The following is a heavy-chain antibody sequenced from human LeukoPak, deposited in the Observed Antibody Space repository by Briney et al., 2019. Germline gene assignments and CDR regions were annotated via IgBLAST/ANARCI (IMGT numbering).Heavy chain of an antibody. CDR2: IYHSGST. D-gene: IGHD3-9*01. J-gene: IGHJ3*02. Sequence: SETLSLTCAVSGGSISSSNWWSWVRQPPGKGLGWIGEIYHSGSTNYNPSLKSRVTISVDKSKNQFSLKLSSVTAADTAVYYCARTLRRILGYFDWLLRNDAFDIWGQGTMVTISS. CDR1: GGSISSSNW. CDR3: ARTLRRILGYFDWLLRNDAFDI. V-gene: IGHV4-4*02.